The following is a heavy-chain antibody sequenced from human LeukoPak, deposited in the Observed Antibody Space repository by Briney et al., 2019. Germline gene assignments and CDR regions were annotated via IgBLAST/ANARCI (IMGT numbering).Heavy chain of an antibody. J-gene: IGHJ3*02. V-gene: IGHV4-59*08. Sequence: SETLSLTCTVSGGSISSYYWSWIRQPPGKGLEWIGYIYYSGSTNYNPSPKSRVTISVDTSKNQFSLKLSSVTAADTAVYYCARSPPRAFDIWGQGTMVTVSS. CDR3: ARSPPRAFDI. CDR2: IYYSGST. CDR1: GGSISSYY.